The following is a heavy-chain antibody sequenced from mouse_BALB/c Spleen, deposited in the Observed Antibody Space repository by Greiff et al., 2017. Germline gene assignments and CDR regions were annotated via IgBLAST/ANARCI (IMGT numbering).Heavy chain of an antibody. D-gene: IGHD2-1*01. CDR1: GYTFTDYE. V-gene: IGHV1-15*01. J-gene: IGHJ3*01. Sequence: VQGVESGAELVRPGASVTLSCKASGYTFTDYEMHWVKQTPVHGLEWIGAIDPETGGTAYNQKFKGKATLTADKSSSTAYMELRSLTSEDSAVYYCARSGGNYLAWFAYWGQGTLVTVSA. CDR3: ARSGGNYLAWFAY. CDR2: IDPETGGT.